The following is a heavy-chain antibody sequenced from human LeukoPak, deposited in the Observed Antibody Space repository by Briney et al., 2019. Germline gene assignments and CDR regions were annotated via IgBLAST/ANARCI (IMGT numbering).Heavy chain of an antibody. J-gene: IGHJ4*02. CDR2: INQVGSQK. CDR1: GFSFSSHW. V-gene: IGHV3-7*05. D-gene: IGHD1-14*01. CDR3: ARSNREFASGTGDY. Sequence: GESLRLSCAASGFSFSSHWMSWVRQAPGKGLEWVANINQVGSQKYYVDSVKGRFSISRDNAKNSLYLQMNSLRAEDTAVYYCARSNREFASGTGDYWGQGTLVTVSS.